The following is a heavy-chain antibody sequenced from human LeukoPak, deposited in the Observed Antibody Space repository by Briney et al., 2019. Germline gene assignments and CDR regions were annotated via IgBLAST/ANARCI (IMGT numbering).Heavy chain of an antibody. V-gene: IGHV3-23*01. D-gene: IGHD3-22*01. CDR3: AKGFGSGYFRLIDF. CDR1: GFTFSSYG. Sequence: GGSLRLSCAASGFTFSSYGLSWVRQAPGKGLEWVSVISGSGITTYYADSVKGRFTISRDNSKNPLYLQLNSLRAEDTAVYYCAKGFGSGYFRLIDFWGQGTLVTVSS. J-gene: IGHJ4*02. CDR2: ISGSGITT.